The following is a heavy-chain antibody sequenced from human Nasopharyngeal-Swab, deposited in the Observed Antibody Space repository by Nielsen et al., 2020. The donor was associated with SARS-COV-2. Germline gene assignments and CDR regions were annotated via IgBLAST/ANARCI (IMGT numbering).Heavy chain of an antibody. CDR3: ARVPTMEVMYYYYGMDV. J-gene: IGHJ6*02. CDR2: IYSGGSST. V-gene: IGHV3-23*03. CDR1: GFTFSSYA. Sequence: GESLKISCAASGFTFSSYAMSWVRQAPGKGLEWVSVIYSGGSSTYYADSVKGRFTISRDNSKNTLYLQMNSLRAEDTAVYYCARVPTMEVMYYYYGMDVWGQGTTVTVSS. D-gene: IGHD3-10*01.